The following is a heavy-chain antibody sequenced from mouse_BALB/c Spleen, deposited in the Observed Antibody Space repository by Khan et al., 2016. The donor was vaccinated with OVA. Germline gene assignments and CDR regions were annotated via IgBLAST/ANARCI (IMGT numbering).Heavy chain of an antibody. CDR1: GYSFTSYY. CDR3: ARHGYVAWFAY. CDR2: IDPFNGDT. V-gene: IGHV1S135*01. J-gene: IGHJ3*01. Sequence: VQLKESGPELMKPGTSVKISCKASGYSFTSYYIHWVKQSHGKSLEWIGYIDPFNGDTTYNQKFKGKATLTVDKSSSTAYMHLSSLTSEDSAVYYCARHGYVAWFAYWGQVTLVTVSA. D-gene: IGHD2-2*01.